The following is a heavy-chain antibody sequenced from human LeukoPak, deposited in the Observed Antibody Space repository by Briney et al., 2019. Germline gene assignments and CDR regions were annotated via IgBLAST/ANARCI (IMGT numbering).Heavy chain of an antibody. V-gene: IGHV3-21*01. D-gene: IGHD6-19*01. CDR1: GFTFSSYS. J-gene: IGHJ3*02. CDR2: ISSSSYI. CDR3: AVGAVADEGAFDI. Sequence: GGSLRLSCAASGFTFSSYSMNWVRQAPGKGLEWVSSISSSSYIYCADSVKGRFTISRGNAKNSLYLQMNSLRAEDTAVYYCAVGAVADEGAFDIWGQGTMVTVSS.